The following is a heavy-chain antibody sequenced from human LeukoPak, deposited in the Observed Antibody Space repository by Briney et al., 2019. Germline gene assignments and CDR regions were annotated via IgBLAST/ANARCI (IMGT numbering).Heavy chain of an antibody. CDR3: ARVTASSGYYDAFDI. CDR2: IYYSGST. CDR1: GGSISSYY. Sequence: TASETLSLTCTVSGGSISSYYWSWIRQPPGKGLEWIGYIYYSGSTNYNPSLKSRVTISVDTSKNQFSLKLSSVTAADTAVYYCARVTASSGYYDAFDIWGQGTIVTVSS. D-gene: IGHD3-22*01. V-gene: IGHV4-59*01. J-gene: IGHJ3*02.